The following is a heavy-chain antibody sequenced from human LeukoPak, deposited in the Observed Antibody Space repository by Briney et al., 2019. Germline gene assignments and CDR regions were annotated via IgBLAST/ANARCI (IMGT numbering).Heavy chain of an antibody. CDR3: ARGEYSNGYPYRLDS. V-gene: IGHV1-2*02. Sequence: ASVKVSCKASGSTFSDYHINWVRQASGQGPEWMGWINPKSGDASYNQAFQGRVTMARDTSISTAYMELNRLRSDDTAMYYCARGEYSNGYPYRLDSWGQGTLVTVSS. CDR2: INPKSGDA. D-gene: IGHD3-16*01. CDR1: GSTFSDYH. J-gene: IGHJ4*02.